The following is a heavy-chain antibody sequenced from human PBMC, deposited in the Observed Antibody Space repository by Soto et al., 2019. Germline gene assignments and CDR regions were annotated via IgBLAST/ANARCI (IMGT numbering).Heavy chain of an antibody. CDR1: ESSISTGAFN. J-gene: IGHJ6*02. V-gene: IGHV4-31*03. CDR2: LYYSGTT. Sequence: PSETLSLTGTLSESSISTGAFNWYCIRHRPGKGLEGIRDLYYSGTTYYNPSLKSRVTISVETSKNQFSLKLSSVTAADTAVYYCAASCVACGGFNYYGMDVWGQGTTVT. CDR3: AASCVACGGFNYYGMDV. D-gene: IGHD2-21*01.